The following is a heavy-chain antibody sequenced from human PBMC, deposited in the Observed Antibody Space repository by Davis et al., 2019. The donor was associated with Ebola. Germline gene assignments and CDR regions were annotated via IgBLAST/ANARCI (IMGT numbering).Heavy chain of an antibody. CDR1: GGSISSSSYY. J-gene: IGHJ4*02. CDR2: IYYSGST. D-gene: IGHD3-3*01. Sequence: MPSETLSLTCTVSGGSISSSSYYWGWIRQPPGKGLEWIGSIYYSGSTYYNPSLKSRVTISVDTSKNQFSLKLSSVTAADTAVYYCATYYDFWSGYRDYWGQGTLVTVSS. V-gene: IGHV4-39*01. CDR3: ATYYDFWSGYRDY.